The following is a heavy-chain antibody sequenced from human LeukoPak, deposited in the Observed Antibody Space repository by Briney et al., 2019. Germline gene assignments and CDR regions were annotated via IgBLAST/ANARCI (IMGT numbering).Heavy chain of an antibody. D-gene: IGHD3-10*01. Sequence: SETLSLTCTVSGGSISSSSYYWSWIRQPPGKGLEWFGYIYYSGSTNYNPSLKSRVTISVDTSKNQFSLKLSSVTAADTAVYYCARVGRALWFGGGNWFDPWGQGTLVTVSS. CDR3: ARVGRALWFGGGNWFDP. J-gene: IGHJ5*02. V-gene: IGHV4-61*01. CDR1: GGSISSSSYY. CDR2: IYYSGST.